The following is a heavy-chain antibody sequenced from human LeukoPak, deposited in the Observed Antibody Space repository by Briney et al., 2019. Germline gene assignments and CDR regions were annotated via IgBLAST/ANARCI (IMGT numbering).Heavy chain of an antibody. CDR2: IYSGGST. D-gene: IGHD4-4*01. V-gene: IGHV3-66*01. J-gene: IGHJ4*02. Sequence: PGGSLRLSCVASGFTVNSNYMSWVRQAPGKGLEWVSVIYSGGSTYYADSVKGRFTISRDNSKNTLYLQMNSLRDEDTAVYYCARSSTVTTSFDYWGQGTLVTVSS. CDR3: ARSSTVTTSFDY. CDR1: GFTVNSNY.